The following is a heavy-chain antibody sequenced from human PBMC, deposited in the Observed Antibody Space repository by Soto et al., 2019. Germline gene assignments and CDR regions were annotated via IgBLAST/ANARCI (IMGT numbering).Heavy chain of an antibody. CDR2: IYHSGST. Sequence: NPSETLSLTCAVSGGSISSSNWWSWVRQPPGKGLEWIGEIYHSGSTNYNPSLKSRVTISVDKSKNQFSLKLSSVTAADTAVYYCARADSGSYYRPFYFDYWGQGTLVTVSS. CDR1: GGSISSSNW. D-gene: IGHD1-26*01. V-gene: IGHV4-4*02. J-gene: IGHJ4*02. CDR3: ARADSGSYYRPFYFDY.